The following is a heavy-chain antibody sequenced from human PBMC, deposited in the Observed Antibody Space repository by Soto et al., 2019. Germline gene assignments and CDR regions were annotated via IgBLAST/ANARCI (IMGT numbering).Heavy chain of an antibody. J-gene: IGHJ3*02. CDR1: GFTFSSYS. CDR3: VKDDSSGYYPDAFDI. V-gene: IGHV3-21*01. CDR2: ISSSSSYI. Sequence: PGGSLRLSCAASGFTFSSYSMNWVRQAPGKGLEWVSSISSSSSYIYYADSVKGRFTISRDNAKNPLYLQMSSLRAEDTAVYYCVKDDSSGYYPDAFDIWGQGTMVTVSS. D-gene: IGHD3-22*01.